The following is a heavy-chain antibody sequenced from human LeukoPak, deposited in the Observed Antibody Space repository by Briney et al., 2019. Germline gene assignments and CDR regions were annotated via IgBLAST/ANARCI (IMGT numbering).Heavy chain of an antibody. Sequence: SETLSLTCTVSGGSISSYYWSWIRQPPGKGLEWIGYIYYSGSTNYNPSLKSRVTISVDTSKNQFSLKLSSVTAADTAVYYCARGYGDYVWGTDWGQGTLVTVSS. J-gene: IGHJ4*02. CDR2: IYYSGST. CDR3: ARGYGDYVWGTD. V-gene: IGHV4-59*01. CDR1: GGSISSYY. D-gene: IGHD4-17*01.